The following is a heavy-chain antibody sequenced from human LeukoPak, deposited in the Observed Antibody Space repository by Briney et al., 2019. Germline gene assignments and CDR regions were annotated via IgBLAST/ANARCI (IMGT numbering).Heavy chain of an antibody. J-gene: IGHJ4*02. Sequence: ASVKVSCKASGYTFTSYDINWVRQATGQGLEWMGWMNPNSGNTGYAQKFQGRVTMTRNTSISTAYMELSSLRSEDTAVYYCARGDGYCSGGSCSFDYWGQGTLVTASS. D-gene: IGHD2-15*01. V-gene: IGHV1-8*01. CDR2: MNPNSGNT. CDR3: ARGDGYCSGGSCSFDY. CDR1: GYTFTSYD.